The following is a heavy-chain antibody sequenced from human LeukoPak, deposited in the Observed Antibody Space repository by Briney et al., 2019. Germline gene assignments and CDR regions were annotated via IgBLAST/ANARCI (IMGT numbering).Heavy chain of an antibody. Sequence: ASVKDSCKASGYTFTSYAMNRVRQAPGQGLEWMGWINTNTGNPTYAQGFTGWFVFSLDTSVSTAYLQISSLKAEDTAVYYCVSGGNYVWGSYRPEDAFDIWGQGTMVTVSS. CDR3: VSGGNYVWGSYRPEDAFDI. J-gene: IGHJ3*02. D-gene: IGHD3-16*02. V-gene: IGHV7-4-1*02. CDR1: GYTFTSYA. CDR2: INTNTGNP.